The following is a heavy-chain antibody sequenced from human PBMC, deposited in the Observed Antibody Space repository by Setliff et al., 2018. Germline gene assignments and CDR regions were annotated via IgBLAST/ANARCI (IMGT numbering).Heavy chain of an antibody. D-gene: IGHD2-15*01. CDR1: GLPFNTYK. CDR3: ASSCSGSTCNAGLDY. V-gene: IGHV3-30*03. Sequence: GGSLRLSCTASGLPFNTYKFHWVRQAPGKGLEWVAVIFNDGTKKYYAESVKGRFAISRDISTNTLYLQMNSLRAEDPAIYFCASSCSGSTCNAGLDYWGQGTLVTGSS. CDR2: IFNDGTKK. J-gene: IGHJ4*02.